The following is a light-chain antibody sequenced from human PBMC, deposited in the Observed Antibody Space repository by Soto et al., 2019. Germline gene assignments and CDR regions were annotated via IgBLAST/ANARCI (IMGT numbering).Light chain of an antibody. CDR2: EVS. V-gene: IGLV2-14*01. J-gene: IGLJ1*01. Sequence: QSVLTQPASVSGSPGQSITIPYTGTSRDIGDYNYVSWYQQHPGKAPNLMIYEVSNRPSGVSNRFSGSKSGNTASLTISGLQAEDEADYYCSSYTSSSTRCVFGNGTKVTVL. CDR3: SSYTSSSTRCV. CDR1: SRDIGDYNY.